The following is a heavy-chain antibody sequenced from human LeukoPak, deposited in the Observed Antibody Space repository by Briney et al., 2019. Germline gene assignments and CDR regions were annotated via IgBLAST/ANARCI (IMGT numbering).Heavy chain of an antibody. Sequence: GGSLRLSCAASGFTFSTYAMHWVRQAPGKGLEWVAVISYDGSNKYYADSVKGRFTISRDNSKNTLYLQMNSLRPEDTAVYYCARTDQGSGWYEGNFDYWGQGTLATVSS. V-gene: IGHV3-30*04. CDR2: ISYDGSNK. CDR1: GFTFSTYA. D-gene: IGHD6-19*01. CDR3: ARTDQGSGWYEGNFDY. J-gene: IGHJ4*02.